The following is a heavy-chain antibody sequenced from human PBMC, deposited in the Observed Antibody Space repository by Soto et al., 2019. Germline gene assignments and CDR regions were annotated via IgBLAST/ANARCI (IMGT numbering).Heavy chain of an antibody. CDR1: GYSFTIYW. D-gene: IGHD3-10*01. Sequence: GESLKISCKGSGYSFTIYWIGWVRQMPGKGLDLMGIIYPGDSYTGXXPSFQGQXXISAYKCISTXYLQWXILKASDTAMYYCARGSWAYLDYWGQGTLVTISS. J-gene: IGHJ4*02. V-gene: IGHV5-51*01. CDR3: ARGSWAYLDY. CDR2: IYPGDSYT.